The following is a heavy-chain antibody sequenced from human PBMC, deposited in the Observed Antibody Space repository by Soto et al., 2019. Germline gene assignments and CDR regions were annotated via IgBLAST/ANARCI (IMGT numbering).Heavy chain of an antibody. Sequence: GGSLRLSCAASGFTFSSYGMHWVRQAPGKGLEWVKLISYDGSDKYYADSVKGRFTISRDNSKNTLYLQMNSLSAEDTAVYYCAKGGAPGYTKYVFYWGQGSLVTVSS. J-gene: IGHJ4*02. D-gene: IGHD5-18*01. CDR2: ISYDGSDK. V-gene: IGHV3-30*18. CDR3: AKGGAPGYTKYVFY. CDR1: GFTFSSYG.